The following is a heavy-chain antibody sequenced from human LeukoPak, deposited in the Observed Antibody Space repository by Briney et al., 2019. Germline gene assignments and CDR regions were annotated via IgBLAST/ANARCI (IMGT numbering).Heavy chain of an antibody. J-gene: IGHJ4*02. V-gene: IGHV4-38-2*02. CDR2: IYHSGST. D-gene: IGHD6-13*01. CDR3: ARQVAAAGRIHDY. Sequence: SETLSLTCTVSGYSISSGYYWGWIRQPPGKGLEWIGSIYHSGSTYYNPSLKSRVTISVDTSKNQFSLKLSSVTAADTAVYYCARQVAAAGRIHDYWGQGTLVTVSS. CDR1: GYSISSGYY.